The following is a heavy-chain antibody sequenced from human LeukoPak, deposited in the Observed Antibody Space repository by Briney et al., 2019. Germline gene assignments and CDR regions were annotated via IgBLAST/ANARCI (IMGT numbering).Heavy chain of an antibody. CDR2: INPNSGGT. V-gene: IGHV1-2*02. Sequence: ASVKVSCKASGYTFTSYYMHWVRQAPGQGLEWMGWINPNSGGTNYAQKFQGRVTMTRDTSISTAYMELSRLRSDDTAVYYCARLDYYDSSGYGHDYWGQGTLVTVSS. CDR1: GYTFTSYY. D-gene: IGHD3-22*01. CDR3: ARLDYYDSSGYGHDY. J-gene: IGHJ4*02.